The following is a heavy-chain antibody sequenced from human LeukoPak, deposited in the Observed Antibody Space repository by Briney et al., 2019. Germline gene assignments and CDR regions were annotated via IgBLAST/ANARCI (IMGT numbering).Heavy chain of an antibody. CDR2: IWCDGSNK. V-gene: IGHV3-33*01. Sequence: GGSLRLSCAASGFTFSSYGMHRVRQAPGKGLEWVAVIWCDGSNKYYADSVKGRFTISRDNSKNTLYLQMNSLRAEDTAVYYCARNLRPITMVRGVIIPVFDPWGQGTLVTVSS. CDR3: ARNLRPITMVRGVIIPVFDP. D-gene: IGHD3-10*01. J-gene: IGHJ5*02. CDR1: GFTFSSYG.